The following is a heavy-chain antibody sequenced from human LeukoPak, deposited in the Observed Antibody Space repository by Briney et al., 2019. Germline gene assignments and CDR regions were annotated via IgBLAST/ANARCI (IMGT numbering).Heavy chain of an antibody. V-gene: IGHV3-30-3*01. D-gene: IGHD1-26*01. CDR1: GLTFNSYG. Sequence: GGSLRLSCAASGLTFNSYGMHWVRQAPGKGLEWVAVISYDGSKKYYADSVKGRFSISRDNSKSTLNLQMNSLRAEDTAVYYCARDLSGRYSYDYWGQGTLVTVSS. CDR2: ISYDGSKK. J-gene: IGHJ4*02. CDR3: ARDLSGRYSYDY.